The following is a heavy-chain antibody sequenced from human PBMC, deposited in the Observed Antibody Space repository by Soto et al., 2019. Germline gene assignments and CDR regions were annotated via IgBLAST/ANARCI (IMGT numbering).Heavy chain of an antibody. CDR3: ESGWATTFIRNWFDP. J-gene: IGHJ5*02. V-gene: IGHV4-39*01. D-gene: IGHD1-26*01. Sequence: SETLSLTCTVSGGSISSSSYYWGWIRQPPGKGLEWIGSIYYSGRTYYNPSLKSRVTLSVDTSKNQFSLKLSSVTAADTAVYYFESGWATTFIRNWFDPWGQGTRVTVSS. CDR1: GGSISSSSYY. CDR2: IYYSGRT.